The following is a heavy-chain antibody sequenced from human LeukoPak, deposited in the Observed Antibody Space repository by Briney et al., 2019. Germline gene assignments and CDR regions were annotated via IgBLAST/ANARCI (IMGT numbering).Heavy chain of an antibody. CDR3: ASYGDYVRY. Sequence: PGGSLRLSCAASGFTFQSYAMSWVRQAPGKGLEWASSISGSGPSTDYADSVKGRFTISRDNSKNTLYLQMSSLRAEDTAVYYCASYGDYVRYWGQGTLVTVSS. V-gene: IGHV3-23*01. D-gene: IGHD4-17*01. CDR1: GFTFQSYA. J-gene: IGHJ4*02. CDR2: ISGSGPST.